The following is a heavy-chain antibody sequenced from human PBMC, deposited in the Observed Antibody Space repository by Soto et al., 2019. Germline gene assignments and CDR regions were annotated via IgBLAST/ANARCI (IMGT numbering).Heavy chain of an antibody. J-gene: IGHJ6*03. CDR2: IWHDGSTS. CDR3: ARAGCNSTICYYDYFNMDV. Sequence: QVQMVESGGGVVKPGRSLTLSCAASGFSFSTYGMHWVRQAPRKGLAWVAVIWHDGSTSWFSDSVKGRFTVSRHGCENTLYSQMNSLTVEATAVYYYARAGCNSTICYYDYFNMDVWGKETTVTVSS. V-gene: IGHV3-33*01. CDR1: GFSFSTYG. D-gene: IGHD2-2*01.